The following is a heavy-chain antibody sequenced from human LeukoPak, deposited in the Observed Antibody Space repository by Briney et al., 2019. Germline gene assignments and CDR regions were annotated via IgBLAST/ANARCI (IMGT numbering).Heavy chain of an antibody. CDR2: IRSKAYGGTT. Sequence: GGSLRLSCTASGFTFGDYAMSWVRQAPGKGLEWVGFIRSKAYGGTTEYAASVKGRFTISRDDSKSIAYLQMNSLKTEDTAVYYCTRDESQCLVLGYFDYWGQGTLVTVSS. J-gene: IGHJ4*02. CDR1: GFTFGDYA. D-gene: IGHD6-19*01. V-gene: IGHV3-49*04. CDR3: TRDESQCLVLGYFDY.